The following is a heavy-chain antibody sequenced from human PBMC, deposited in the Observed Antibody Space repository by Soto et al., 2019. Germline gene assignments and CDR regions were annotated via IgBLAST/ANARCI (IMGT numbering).Heavy chain of an antibody. CDR2: INPSGGST. CDR1: GYTFTSYH. J-gene: IGHJ6*02. V-gene: IGHV1-46*01. D-gene: IGHD2-2*01. Sequence: ASVKVSCKASGYTFTSYHMHWVRQAPGQGLEWMGIINPSGGSTSYAQKFQGRVTMTRDTPTSTVYMELSSLRSEDTAVYYCARDPPICSSTSCYNAYYYYGMDVWGQGTTVTVSS. CDR3: ARDPPICSSTSCYNAYYYYGMDV.